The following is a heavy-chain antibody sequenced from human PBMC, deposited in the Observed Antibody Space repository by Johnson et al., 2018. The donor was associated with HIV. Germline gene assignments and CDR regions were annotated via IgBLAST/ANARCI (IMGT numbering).Heavy chain of an antibody. V-gene: IGHV3-74*02. D-gene: IGHD7-27*01. Sequence: VQLVESGGGLVQPGGSLRLSCAASGFIFSSYWMHWVRQAPGKGLVWVSGITWNSGEIDYADSVEGRFTISRDNTKNSLYLQMNSLRAEDTALYYCAKVKSWGLDAFDIWGQGTMVTVSS. CDR1: GFIFSSYW. CDR2: ITWNSGEI. CDR3: AKVKSWGLDAFDI. J-gene: IGHJ3*02.